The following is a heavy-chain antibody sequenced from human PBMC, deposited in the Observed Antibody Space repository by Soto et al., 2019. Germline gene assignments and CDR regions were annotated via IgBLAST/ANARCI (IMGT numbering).Heavy chain of an antibody. CDR1: GGSISSGGYY. V-gene: IGHV4-31*11. Sequence: SETLSLTCAVSGGSISSGGYYWSWIRQHPGKGLEWIGYIYYSGSTYYNPSLKSRVTISVDTSKNQFSLKLSSVTAADTAVYYCARDQPITIFGVAASDAFDIWGQGTMVTVSS. CDR3: ARDQPITIFGVAASDAFDI. D-gene: IGHD3-3*01. CDR2: IYYSGST. J-gene: IGHJ3*02.